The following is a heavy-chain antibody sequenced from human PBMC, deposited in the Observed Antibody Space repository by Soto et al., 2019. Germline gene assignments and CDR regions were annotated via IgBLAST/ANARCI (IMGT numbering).Heavy chain of an antibody. CDR2: ISGSGGST. CDR3: AKTEGYPYYFDY. D-gene: IGHD6-13*01. Sequence: LRLSCAASGFTVSSYAMSWVRQAPGKGLEWVSAISGSGGSTSYADSVRGRFTMSRDNSKNTVYLQMNSLRAEDTAVYYCAKTEGYPYYFDYWGQGTLVTVSS. CDR1: GFTVSSYA. V-gene: IGHV3-23*01. J-gene: IGHJ4*02.